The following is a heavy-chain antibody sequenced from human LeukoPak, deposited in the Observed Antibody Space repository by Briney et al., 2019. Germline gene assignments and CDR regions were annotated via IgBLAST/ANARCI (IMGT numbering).Heavy chain of an antibody. CDR1: GFTFSSYA. J-gene: IGHJ4*02. V-gene: IGHV3-23*01. Sequence: PGGSLRLSCAASGFTFSSYAMNWVRQAPGKGLEWVSAISNSGGRTYYADSVKGRFTISRDNSKNTLYLQMNSLRAEDTAVYYCARDRCSGGSCYSGDSYFDYWGQGTLVTVSS. D-gene: IGHD2-15*01. CDR3: ARDRCSGGSCYSGDSYFDY. CDR2: ISNSGGRT.